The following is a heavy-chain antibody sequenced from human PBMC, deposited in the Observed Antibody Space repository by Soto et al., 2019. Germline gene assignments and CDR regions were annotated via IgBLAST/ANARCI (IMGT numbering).Heavy chain of an antibody. CDR1: GGPISSPSSY. V-gene: IGHV4-39*01. Sequence: QLQLQESGPGLPKPSETLFLTCIASGGPISSPSSYCGWIRQPPGKGLEWIGSVYDTGSTYYSPSLQGRVTISVDTSKNRFSLRLASVTAADTAVYYCVRAADSWGQGTLVTVSS. CDR2: VYDTGST. CDR3: VRAADS. J-gene: IGHJ4*02.